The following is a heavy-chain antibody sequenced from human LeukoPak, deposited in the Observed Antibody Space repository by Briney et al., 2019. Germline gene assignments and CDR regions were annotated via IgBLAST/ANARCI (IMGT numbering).Heavy chain of an antibody. V-gene: IGHV5-51*01. CDR3: ARGGFCTGTTCYLAWFYP. CDR2: IDPDEFDT. CDR1: GSRFTNYW. Sequence: GGSLQISCQGSGSRFTNYWIGGARPVPGKGLGLMGMIDPDEFDTRYSPSFQAHVTISADKSISTAYFRFSSLKASDTAIYYCARGGFCTGTTCYLAWFYPWGQGTLVTVSS. J-gene: IGHJ5*02. D-gene: IGHD2-2*01.